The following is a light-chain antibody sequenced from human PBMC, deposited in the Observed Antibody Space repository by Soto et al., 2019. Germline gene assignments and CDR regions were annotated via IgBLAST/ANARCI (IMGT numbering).Light chain of an antibody. Sequence: WPQSPSPLSASVRDRVTITCLASQGISSYLAWYQQKPGKAPDLLIYSASTLQSGVPSRFSGSGSETEFSLTIRALQPEDFTPYYCQQPTLYPLSFAGGTMVDIK. CDR3: QQPTLYPLS. J-gene: IGKJ4*01. CDR1: QGISSY. CDR2: SAS. V-gene: IGKV1-9*01.